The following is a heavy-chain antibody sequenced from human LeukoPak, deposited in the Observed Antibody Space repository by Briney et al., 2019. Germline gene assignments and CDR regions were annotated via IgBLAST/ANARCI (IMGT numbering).Heavy chain of an antibody. D-gene: IGHD1-26*01. Sequence: PGGSLRLSCAASGFTFSSYSMNWVRQAPGRGLEWVSVIYSGGSTYYADSVKGRFTISRDNSKNTLYLQMNSLRAEDTAVYYCARDPEYSGSYGYWGQGTLVTVSS. CDR1: GFTFSSYS. J-gene: IGHJ4*02. CDR2: IYSGGST. V-gene: IGHV3-53*01. CDR3: ARDPEYSGSYGY.